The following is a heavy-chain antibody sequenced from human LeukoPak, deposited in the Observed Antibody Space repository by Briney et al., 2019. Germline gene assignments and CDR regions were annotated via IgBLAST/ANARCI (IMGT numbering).Heavy chain of an antibody. V-gene: IGHV4-4*02. CDR2: IYHSGST. CDR1: GGSISSSNW. Sequence: PSGTLSLTCAVSGGSISSSNWWSWIRQPPGKGLEWIGEIYHSGSTNYNPSLKSRVTISVDTSKNQFSLKLSSVTAADTAVYYRARPKGGHSGYVSAFDIWGQGTMVTVSS. J-gene: IGHJ3*02. D-gene: IGHD5-12*01. CDR3: ARPKGGHSGYVSAFDI.